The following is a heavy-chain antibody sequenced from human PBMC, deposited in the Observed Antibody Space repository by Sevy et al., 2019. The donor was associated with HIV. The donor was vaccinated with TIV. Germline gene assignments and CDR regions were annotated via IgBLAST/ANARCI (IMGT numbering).Heavy chain of an antibody. CDR1: GFTVSSNY. D-gene: IGHD5-12*01. CDR3: AREGYSGYDRAYYYYYGMDV. Sequence: GGSLRLSCAASGFTVSSNYMSWVRQAPGKGLEWVSVIYSGGSTYYADSGKGRFTISRDNSKNTLYRQMNSLRAEDTAVYYCAREGYSGYDRAYYYYYGMDVWGQGTTVTVSS. V-gene: IGHV3-53*01. CDR2: IYSGGST. J-gene: IGHJ6*02.